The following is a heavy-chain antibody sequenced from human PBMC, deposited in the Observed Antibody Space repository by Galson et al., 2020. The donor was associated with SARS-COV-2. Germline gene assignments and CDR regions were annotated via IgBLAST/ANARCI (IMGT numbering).Heavy chain of an antibody. CDR2: IKQAGSEK. Sequence: QLGESLKISCAASGFTFSSYWMSWVRQAPGKGLEWVANIKQAGSEKYYVDSVKGRFTISRDNAKNSLYLQMNSLRAEDTAVYYCARVHSSGWYLAEYFQHWGQGTLVTVSS. CDR3: ARVHSSGWYLAEYFQH. D-gene: IGHD6-19*01. J-gene: IGHJ1*01. CDR1: GFTFSSYW. V-gene: IGHV3-7*01.